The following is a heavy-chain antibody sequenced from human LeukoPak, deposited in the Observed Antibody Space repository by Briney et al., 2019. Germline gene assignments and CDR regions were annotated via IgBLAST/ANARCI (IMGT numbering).Heavy chain of an antibody. CDR3: ARGIVGTTTYYYYYYMDV. CDR1: GGTFSSYD. Sequence: ASVKVSCKASGGTFSSYDINWVRQATGQGLEWMGWMNPNSGNTGYAQKFQGRVTITRNTSISTAYMELSSLRSEDTAVYYCARGIVGTTTYYYYYYMDVWGKGTTVTVSS. D-gene: IGHD1-26*01. J-gene: IGHJ6*03. V-gene: IGHV1-8*03. CDR2: MNPNSGNT.